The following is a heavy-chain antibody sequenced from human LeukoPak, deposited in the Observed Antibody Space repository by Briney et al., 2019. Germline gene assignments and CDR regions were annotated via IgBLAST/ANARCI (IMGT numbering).Heavy chain of an antibody. CDR2: ISSSSSYI. CDR3: ARRGNYYHYYMDV. CDR1: GFTFSSYS. V-gene: IGHV3-21*01. Sequence: GGSLRLSCAASGFTFSSYSMNWVRQAPGKGLEWVSSISSSSSYIYYADSVKSRFTISRDNAKNSLYLQMNSLRAEDTAVYYCARRGNYYHYYMDVWGKGTTVTVSS. J-gene: IGHJ6*03.